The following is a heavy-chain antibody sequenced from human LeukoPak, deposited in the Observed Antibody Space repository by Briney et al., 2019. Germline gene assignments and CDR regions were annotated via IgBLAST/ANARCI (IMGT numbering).Heavy chain of an antibody. D-gene: IGHD3-22*01. Sequence: PGGSLRLSCAVSGVIFNQYWMSWVRQAPGKGLEWVANIKQDGSEKYYVDSVKGRFTISRDNAKNSLYLQMNSLRAEDTAVYYCARVSPVIVVVITDFDYWGQGTLVTVSS. V-gene: IGHV3-7*01. CDR3: ARVSPVIVVVITDFDY. J-gene: IGHJ4*02. CDR1: GVIFNQYW. CDR2: IKQDGSEK.